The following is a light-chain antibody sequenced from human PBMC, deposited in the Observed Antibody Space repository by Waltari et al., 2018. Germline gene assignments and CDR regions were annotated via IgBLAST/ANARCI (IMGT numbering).Light chain of an antibody. Sequence: QSVLTQPPSASGTPGQRVTISCSGSSSNIGGKTVNWYQQLPGRAPKLLIYGNNQRPSGVPDRFSGSKSGTSASLVISGLQSEDEADYYCATWDDSLSGFYVFGAGTRVTVL. J-gene: IGLJ1*01. CDR1: SSNIGGKT. CDR2: GNN. CDR3: ATWDDSLSGFYV. V-gene: IGLV1-44*01.